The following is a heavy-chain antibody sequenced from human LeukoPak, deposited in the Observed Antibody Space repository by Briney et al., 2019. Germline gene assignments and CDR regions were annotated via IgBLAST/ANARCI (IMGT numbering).Heavy chain of an antibody. V-gene: IGHV4-39*01. J-gene: IGHJ5*02. D-gene: IGHD3-22*01. CDR3: ARQYYYDSSGYYSHNWFDP. CDR1: GGSISGYY. CDR2: IYYSGST. Sequence: SETLSLTCTVSGGSISGYYWGWIRQPPGKGLEWIGSIYYSGSTYYNPSLKSRVTISVDTSKNQFSLKLSSVTAADTAVYYCARQYYYDSSGYYSHNWFDPWGQGTLVTVSS.